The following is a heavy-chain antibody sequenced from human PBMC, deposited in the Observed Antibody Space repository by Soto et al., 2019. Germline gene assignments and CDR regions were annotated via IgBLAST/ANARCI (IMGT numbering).Heavy chain of an antibody. J-gene: IGHJ4*02. CDR2: ISYDGSNK. V-gene: IGHV3-30-3*01. Sequence: PGGSLRLSCAASGFTFSSYAMHWVRQAPGKGLEWVAVISYDGSNKYYADSVKGRFTISRDNSKNTLYLQMNSLRAEDTAVYYCARGPESYYDFTPAYWGQGTLVTVSS. CDR3: ARGPESYYDFTPAY. CDR1: GFTFSSYA. D-gene: IGHD3-3*01.